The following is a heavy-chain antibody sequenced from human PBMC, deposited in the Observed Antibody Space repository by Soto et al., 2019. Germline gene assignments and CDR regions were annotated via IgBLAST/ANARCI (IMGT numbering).Heavy chain of an antibody. CDR2: ISAYNGNT. CDR1: GYTFTSYG. CDR3: ARDRGSYAPDY. J-gene: IGHJ4*02. V-gene: IGHV1-18*01. Sequence: QVQLVQSGAEVKKPGASVKVSCKASGYTFTSYGISWVRQAPGQGLEWMGWISAYNGNTNYAQKLQGRVTMTTDTSTSTAHRGPRSLRSDDTAAYYCARDRGSYAPDYWGQGTLVTVSS. D-gene: IGHD1-26*01.